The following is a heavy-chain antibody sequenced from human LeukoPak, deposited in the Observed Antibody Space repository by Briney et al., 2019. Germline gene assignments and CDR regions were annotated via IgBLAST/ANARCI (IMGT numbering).Heavy chain of an antibody. D-gene: IGHD2-2*01. Sequence: PSETLSHTCTVSGGSISNYYWNWIRQPAGKGLEWIGRIYTSGSTYYNPSLKSRVTMSVDTSKNHFSLKLTSVTAADTAMYYCARATRMPDFDCWGQGTLVTVSS. CDR2: IYTSGST. CDR3: ARATRMPDFDC. J-gene: IGHJ4*02. CDR1: GGSISNYY. V-gene: IGHV4-4*07.